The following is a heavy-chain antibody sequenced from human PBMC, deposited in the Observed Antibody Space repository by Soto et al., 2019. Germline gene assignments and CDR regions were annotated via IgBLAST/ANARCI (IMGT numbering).Heavy chain of an antibody. CDR2: IIPVIGSP. CDR1: GDTFNDYS. J-gene: IGHJ4*02. D-gene: IGHD3-10*01. Sequence: QVQLVQSGAEVKKSGSSVKVSCKASGDTFNDYSVSWVRQAPGQGLEWMGGIIPVIGSPYYAQKFQGRVTITADKSTSTVYMELSSLRSDDTAVFYCARFGLAGNLVPNWGQGTLVTVSS. CDR3: ARFGLAGNLVPN. V-gene: IGHV1-69*06.